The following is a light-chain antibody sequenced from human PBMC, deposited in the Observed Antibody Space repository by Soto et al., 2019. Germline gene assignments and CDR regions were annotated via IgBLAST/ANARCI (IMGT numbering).Light chain of an antibody. V-gene: IGLV1-40*01. J-gene: IGLJ1*01. Sequence: QSVLTQPPSVSGAPGQRVTISCTGSSSNIGAGYNVHWYQQVPGTAPKLLIYGNDNRPSGVPDRFSGSKSGTSASLAITGLQAEDEADYYCQSYDSSLSGLFGTGTKVTVL. CDR1: SSNIGAGYN. CDR3: QSYDSSLSGL. CDR2: GND.